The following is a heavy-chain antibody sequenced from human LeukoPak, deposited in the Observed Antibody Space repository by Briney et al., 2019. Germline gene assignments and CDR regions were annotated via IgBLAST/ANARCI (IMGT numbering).Heavy chain of an antibody. D-gene: IGHD3-22*01. CDR3: ARDPSASSGYYYG. J-gene: IGHJ4*02. Sequence: GGSLRLSCAASGFTFSSYWMSWVRQAPGKGLEWVANIKQDGSEKYYVDSVKGRFTISRDNAKNSLYLQMSSLRAEDTAVYYCARDPSASSGYYYGWGQGTLVTVSS. CDR2: IKQDGSEK. CDR1: GFTFSSYW. V-gene: IGHV3-7*01.